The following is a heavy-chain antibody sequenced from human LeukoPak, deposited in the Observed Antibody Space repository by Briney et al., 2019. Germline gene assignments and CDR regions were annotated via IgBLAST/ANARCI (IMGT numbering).Heavy chain of an antibody. J-gene: IGHJ4*02. Sequence: GASVKVSCKASGYTFTGYYMHWVRQAPGQGLEWMGWINPNSGGTNYAQKFQGRVTMTRDTAISTAYMELSRLRSDDTAVYYCAREAYYGSGSRWGVEFDYWGQGTLVTVSS. CDR1: GYTFTGYY. V-gene: IGHV1-2*02. CDR2: INPNSGGT. D-gene: IGHD3-10*01. CDR3: AREAYYGSGSRWGVEFDY.